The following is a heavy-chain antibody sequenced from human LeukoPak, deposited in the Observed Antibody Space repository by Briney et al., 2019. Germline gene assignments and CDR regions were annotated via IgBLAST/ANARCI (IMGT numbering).Heavy chain of an antibody. V-gene: IGHV3-23*01. D-gene: IGHD3-10*01. CDR3: AKKPMGHYYYYMDV. J-gene: IGHJ6*03. CDR1: GFTFSSYA. CDR2: ISGSGGST. Sequence: GGSLRLSCAASGFTFSSYAMSWVRQAPGKGLEWVSAISGSGGSTYYADSVKGRFTISRDNSKNTLYLQMNSLRAEDTAVYYCAKKPMGHYYYYMDVWGKGTTVTVSS.